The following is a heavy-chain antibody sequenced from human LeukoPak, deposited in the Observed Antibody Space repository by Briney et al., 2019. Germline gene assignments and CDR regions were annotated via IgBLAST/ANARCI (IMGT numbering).Heavy chain of an antibody. Sequence: SETLSLTCSVSGGSISSSRYYWGWIRPHPGKGLGWLGSINESGNTYYYASLKSRVAISVDTSKNQFSLKRSSVTAADTDVYYCASPSSSSSTYDYWGQGTVVTVSS. J-gene: IGHJ4*02. D-gene: IGHD6-6*01. CDR1: GGSISSSRYY. CDR3: ASPSSSSSTYDY. CDR2: INESGNT. V-gene: IGHV4-39*01.